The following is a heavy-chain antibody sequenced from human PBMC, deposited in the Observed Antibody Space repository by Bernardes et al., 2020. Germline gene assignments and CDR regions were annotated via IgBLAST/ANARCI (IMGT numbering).Heavy chain of an antibody. CDR1: GFTFSSYA. J-gene: IGHJ4*02. D-gene: IGHD6-13*01. CDR2: ISGSGGST. CDR3: AKDFLVRGAAAGT. Sequence: GGSLRLCCAASGFTFSSYAMSWVRQAPGKGLEWVSAISGSGGSTYYADSVKGRFTISRDNSKNTLYLQMNSLRAEDTAVYYCAKDFLVRGAAAGTWGQGTLVTVSS. V-gene: IGHV3-23*01.